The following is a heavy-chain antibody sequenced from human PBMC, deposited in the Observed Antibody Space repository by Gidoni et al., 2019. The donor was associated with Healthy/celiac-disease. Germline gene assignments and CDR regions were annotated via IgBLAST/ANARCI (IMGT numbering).Heavy chain of an antibody. CDR3: AQIPVVPPRWFDP. V-gene: IGHV2-5*01. Sequence: QITLKESGPTLVKPTQTLTLTCTLAGFSLSTSGVGVGWIRQPPGKALDWLALSYWNDDTRYSPSLKSSLTITKDTSKNQVVLTVTHMDPVDTATYYCAQIPVVPPRWFDPWGQGTLVTVSS. D-gene: IGHD2-15*01. J-gene: IGHJ5*02. CDR2: SYWNDDT. CDR1: GFSLSTSGVG.